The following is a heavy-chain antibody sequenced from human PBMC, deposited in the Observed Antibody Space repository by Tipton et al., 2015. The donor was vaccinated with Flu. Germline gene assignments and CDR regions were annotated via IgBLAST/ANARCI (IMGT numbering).Heavy chain of an antibody. D-gene: IGHD3-22*01. Sequence: SLRLSCAASGFTFSNYYMNWVRQAPGEGLEWVSGITGSGSSTYYADSVKGRFTTSRDNSKNTLFLQMNSLRAEDTAVYYCAKEGGYYDSTGYRADLDYWGQGTLVTVSS. V-gene: IGHV3-23*01. CDR1: GFTFSNYY. CDR2: ITGSGSST. J-gene: IGHJ4*02. CDR3: AKEGGYYDSTGYRADLDY.